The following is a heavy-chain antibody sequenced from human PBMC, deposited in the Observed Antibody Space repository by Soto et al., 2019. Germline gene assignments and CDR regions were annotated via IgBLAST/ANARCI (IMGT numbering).Heavy chain of an antibody. CDR3: AKSPRGVIGYFDY. CDR2: ISGSGNTT. V-gene: IGHV3-23*01. Sequence: GGSLRLSCAASGFTFSSYAMSWVRQAPGRGLEWVSVISGSGNTTYYADSVKGRFTISRDNSKNTLYLLMSSLRAEDTAVYYCAKSPRGVIGYFDYWGQGTLVTVSS. CDR1: GFTFSSYA. D-gene: IGHD3-10*01. J-gene: IGHJ4*02.